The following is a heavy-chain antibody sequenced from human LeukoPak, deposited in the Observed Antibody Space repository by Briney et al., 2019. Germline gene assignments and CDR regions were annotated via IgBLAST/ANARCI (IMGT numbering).Heavy chain of an antibody. J-gene: IGHJ3*02. CDR3: ARYCSGGSCFVWSAFDI. D-gene: IGHD2-15*01. CDR1: GYTFSGYY. V-gene: IGHV1-2*02. CDR2: INPNSGGT. Sequence: ASVKVSCKASGYTFSGYYMHWVRQAPGQGLEWMGWINPNSGGTNYAQKFQGRVTMTRDTSISTAYMELSRLRSDDTAVYYCARYCSGGSCFVWSAFDIWGQGTMVTVSS.